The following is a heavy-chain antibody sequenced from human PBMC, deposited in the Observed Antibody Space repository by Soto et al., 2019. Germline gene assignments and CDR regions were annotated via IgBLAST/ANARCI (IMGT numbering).Heavy chain of an antibody. J-gene: IGHJ6*02. V-gene: IGHV5-51*01. CDR1: GYSFSTYW. D-gene: IGHD3-16*01. CDR3: ARRPPEGGTMDV. Sequence: GESLKISCKGSGYSFSTYWIAWVRQMPGKGLEWMGIIYPGDSDTRYSLSLQGQVAISADKSISTAYLQWSSLKASDTAIYYCARRPPEGGTMDVWGQGTTLSVSS. CDR2: IYPGDSDT.